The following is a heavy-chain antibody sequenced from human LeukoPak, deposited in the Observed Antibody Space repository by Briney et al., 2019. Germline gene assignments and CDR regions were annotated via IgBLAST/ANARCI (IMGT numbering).Heavy chain of an antibody. V-gene: IGHV3-30-3*01. D-gene: IGHD5-24*01. CDR3: ARDFGSGGYNFAFDI. CDR1: GFTFCSYA. Sequence: GSLRLSCAASGFTFCSYAMHWVRQAPGKGLEWVAVISYDGSNKYYADSVKGRFTISRDNSKNTLYLQMNSLRAEDTAVYYCARDFGSGGYNFAFDIWGQGTMVTVSS. CDR2: ISYDGSNK. J-gene: IGHJ3*02.